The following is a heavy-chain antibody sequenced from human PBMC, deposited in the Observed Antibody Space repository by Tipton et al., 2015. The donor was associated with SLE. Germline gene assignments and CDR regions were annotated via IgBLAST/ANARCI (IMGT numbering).Heavy chain of an antibody. CDR2: ISGSGGST. V-gene: IGHV3-23*01. CDR1: GFTFSSYW. J-gene: IGHJ4*02. CDR3: AKDTIPIIGDDFWSGYYDY. D-gene: IGHD3-3*01. Sequence: GSLRLSCAASGFTFSSYWMSWVRQAPGKGLEWVSAISGSGGSTYYADSVKGRFTISRDNSKNTLYLQMNSLRAEDTAVYYCAKDTIPIIGDDFWSGYYDYWGQGTLVTVSS.